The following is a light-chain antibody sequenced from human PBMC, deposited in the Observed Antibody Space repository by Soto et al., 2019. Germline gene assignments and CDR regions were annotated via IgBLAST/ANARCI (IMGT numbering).Light chain of an antibody. J-gene: IGKJ4*01. V-gene: IGKV1-5*01. CDR1: QNINRW. CDR3: QQYDSFSMT. Sequence: DIQMTQFPSTLSASVGDRVTNTCRASQNINRWLAWYQQKPGKVPKVLIYDASNLETGVPSTFSGSGSGTEFTLTISSLQPDDFATYYCQQYDSFSMTFGGGTKVDIK. CDR2: DAS.